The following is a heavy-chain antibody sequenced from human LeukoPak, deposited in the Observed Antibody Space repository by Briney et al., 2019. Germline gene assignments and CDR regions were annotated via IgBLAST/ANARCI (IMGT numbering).Heavy chain of an antibody. CDR1: GFTFSSYS. J-gene: IGHJ4*02. V-gene: IGHV3-21*01. Sequence: PGGSLRLSXAASGFTFSSYSMNWVRQAPGKGLEWVASISSSSSYIYYADSVKGRFTISRDNAKNSLYLQMNSLRAEDTAVYYCARDGYGDYVPFDYWGQGTLVTVSS. CDR3: ARDGYGDYVPFDY. D-gene: IGHD4-17*01. CDR2: ISSSSSYI.